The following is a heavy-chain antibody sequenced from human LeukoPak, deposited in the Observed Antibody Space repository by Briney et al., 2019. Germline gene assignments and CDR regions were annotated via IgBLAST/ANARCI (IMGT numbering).Heavy chain of an antibody. CDR3: ARVGAYDYALDY. D-gene: IGHD5-12*01. CDR1: GFTVSSNY. CDR2: IYSGGST. Sequence: GGSLRLSCAASGFTVSSNYMSWVRQAPGNGLEWVSVIYSGGSTYYADSVKGRFTISRDNSKNTLYLQMNSLRAEDTAVYYCARVGAYDYALDYWGQGTLVTVSS. V-gene: IGHV3-66*01. J-gene: IGHJ4*02.